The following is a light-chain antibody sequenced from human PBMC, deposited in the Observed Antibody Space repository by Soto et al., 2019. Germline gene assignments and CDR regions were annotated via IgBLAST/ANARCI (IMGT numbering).Light chain of an antibody. V-gene: IGLV2-11*01. CDR1: SSDVGGYNY. J-gene: IGLJ1*01. CDR2: DVS. CDR3: CSYAGSYTLYV. Sequence: QSVLTQPRSVSGSAGQSVTISCTGTSSDVGGYNYVSWYQQHPGKAPKLMIYDVSKRPSGVPDRFSGSKSGNTASLTISGLQAEDEADYYCCSYAGSYTLYVFGTGTRSPS.